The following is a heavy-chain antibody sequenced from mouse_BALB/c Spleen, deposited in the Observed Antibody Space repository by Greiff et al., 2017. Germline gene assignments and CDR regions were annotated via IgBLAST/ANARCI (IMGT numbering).Heavy chain of an antibody. CDR2: ISSGGSYT. CDR1: GFTFSSYG. J-gene: IGHJ2*01. D-gene: IGHD2-3*01. Sequence: EVQVVESGGDLVKPGGSLKLSCAASGFTFSSYGMSWVRQTPDKRLEWVATISSGGSYTYYPDSVKGRFTISRDNAKNTLYLQMSSLKSEDTAMYYCARLRDGYLDYWGQGTTLTVSS. CDR3: ARLRDGYLDY. V-gene: IGHV5-6*01.